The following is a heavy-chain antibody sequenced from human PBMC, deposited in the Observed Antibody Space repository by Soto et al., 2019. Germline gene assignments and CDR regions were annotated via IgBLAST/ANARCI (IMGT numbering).Heavy chain of an antibody. CDR1: GGSFSGYY. D-gene: IGHD3-9*01. CDR3: ARGRDILTGYYVSITTRYFDY. CDR2: INHSGST. Sequence: PSETLSLTCAVYGGSFSGYYWIWIRQPPGKGLEWIGEINHSGSTNYNPSLKSRVTISVDTSKNQFSLKLSSVTAADTAVYYCARGRDILTGYYVSITTRYFDYWGQGTLVTVSS. V-gene: IGHV4-34*01. J-gene: IGHJ4*02.